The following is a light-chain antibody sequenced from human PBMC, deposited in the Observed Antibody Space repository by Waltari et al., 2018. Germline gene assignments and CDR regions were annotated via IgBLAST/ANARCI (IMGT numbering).Light chain of an antibody. CDR1: QRLNIAY. J-gene: IGKJ2*01. CDR2: CAL. CDR3: QQYDTSPAT. V-gene: IGKV3-20*01. Sequence: EIVLTQSPGTLSLSPGERATLSCRASQRLNIAYVSWYQQKSGHAPRLLIYCALYRAPAIPDRFSGSGSGTDFTLTISRLEPEDFAIYYCQQYDTSPATFGQGTRLEIK.